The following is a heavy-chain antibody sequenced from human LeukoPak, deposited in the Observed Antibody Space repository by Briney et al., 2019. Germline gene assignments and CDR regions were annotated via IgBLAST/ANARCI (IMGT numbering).Heavy chain of an antibody. Sequence: SETLSLTCTVYGGSISSGSYYWSWIRQPAGKGLEWIGRIYTSGSTNYNPSLKSRVTMSVDTSKNQFSLKLSSVTAADTAVYYCARDPGTTSRWFDPWGQGTLVTVSS. CDR2: IYTSGST. J-gene: IGHJ5*02. D-gene: IGHD1-7*01. CDR1: GGSISSGSYY. V-gene: IGHV4-61*02. CDR3: ARDPGTTSRWFDP.